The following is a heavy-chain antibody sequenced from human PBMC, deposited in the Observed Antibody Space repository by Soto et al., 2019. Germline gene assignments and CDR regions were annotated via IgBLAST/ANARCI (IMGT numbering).Heavy chain of an antibody. V-gene: IGHV3-33*01. Sequence: QVQLVESGGGVVQPGRSLRLSCAASGFTFSSYGMHWVRQAPGKGLEWVAVIWYDGSNKYYADSVKGRFTISRDNSKNTLYLQMNSLRAEDTAVYYCVRGSQGAGDDAFDIWGQGTMVTVSS. J-gene: IGHJ3*02. CDR2: IWYDGSNK. CDR3: VRGSQGAGDDAFDI. D-gene: IGHD1-26*01. CDR1: GFTFSSYG.